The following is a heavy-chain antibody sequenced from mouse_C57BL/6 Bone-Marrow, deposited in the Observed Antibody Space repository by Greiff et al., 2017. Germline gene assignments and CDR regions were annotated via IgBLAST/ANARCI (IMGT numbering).Heavy chain of an antibody. CDR3: ARTIITTVVEVDY. CDR2: IDPSDSYT. CDR1: GYTFTSYW. D-gene: IGHD1-1*01. J-gene: IGHJ2*01. V-gene: IGHV1-69*01. Sequence: VQLQQPGAELVMPGASVKLSCKASGYTFTSYWMHWVKQRPGQGLEWIGEIDPSDSYTNYNQKFKGKSTLTVDKSSSTAYMQLSSLTSEDSAVYYGARTIITTVVEVDYWGQGTTLTVSS.